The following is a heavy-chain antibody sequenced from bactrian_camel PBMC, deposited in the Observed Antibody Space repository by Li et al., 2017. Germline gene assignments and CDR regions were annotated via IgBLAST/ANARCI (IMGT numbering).Heavy chain of an antibody. CDR2: IYRGGSST. J-gene: IGHJ4*01. CDR1: GDGYSSSA. D-gene: IGHD4*01. Sequence: HVQLVESGGGSAQAGGSLRLSCAASGDGYSSSAMGWFRQAPGMERQGVASIYRGGSSTYYADSVTGRFAISLDSAKNTMYLQMNSLKLEDTAMYCCAASSRLTGLSLTPGTYNYWGQGTQVTVS. CDR3: AASSRLTGLSLTPGTYNY. V-gene: IGHV3S54*01.